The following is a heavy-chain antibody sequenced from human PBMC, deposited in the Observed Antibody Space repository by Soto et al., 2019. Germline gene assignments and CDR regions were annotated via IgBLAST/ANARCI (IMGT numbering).Heavy chain of an antibody. CDR2: TSNSGST. V-gene: IGHV4-31*03. CDR3: ARGGGSTKVDY. D-gene: IGHD2-2*01. Sequence: QVQLQESGPGLVKPSQTLSLTCTVSGGSITSSGYYWSWIRQHPGEGLECLGLTSNSGSTSYNPSLKSRVTISVDTSANQFSLNLKSVTAADKAVYYCARGGGSTKVDYWGQGTLVTVSP. J-gene: IGHJ4*02. CDR1: GGSITSSGYY.